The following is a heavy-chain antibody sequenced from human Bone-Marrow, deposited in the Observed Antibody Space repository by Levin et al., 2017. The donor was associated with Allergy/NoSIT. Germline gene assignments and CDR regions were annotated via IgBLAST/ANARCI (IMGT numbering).Heavy chain of an antibody. CDR3: ARENIAARYFDF. CDR1: ESSIRSDFY. V-gene: IGHV4-38-2*02. Sequence: PSETLSLTCAVSESSIRSDFYWAWIRQPPGRGLEWVGTIYHSGTTFYNPSLGSRVTMSIDTSKNHFSLKVTSVTAADTASYYCARENIAARYFDFWGQGALVTVSS. D-gene: IGHD6-6*01. J-gene: IGHJ4*02. CDR2: IYHSGTT.